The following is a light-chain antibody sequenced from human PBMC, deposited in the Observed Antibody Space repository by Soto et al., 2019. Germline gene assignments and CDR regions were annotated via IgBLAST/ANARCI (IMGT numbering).Light chain of an antibody. J-gene: IGKJ1*01. CDR3: QQSYSTPRT. CDR1: QSISTF. CDR2: AAS. Sequence: DIQMTQSPSSLSASVGDSVTITCRASQSISTFLNWYQQKPGKAPNLLIYAASRLQSGVPSRFSGSGSGTDFTLTISSLQPEDFATYYCQQSYSTPRTFGQGTKVEIK. V-gene: IGKV1-39*01.